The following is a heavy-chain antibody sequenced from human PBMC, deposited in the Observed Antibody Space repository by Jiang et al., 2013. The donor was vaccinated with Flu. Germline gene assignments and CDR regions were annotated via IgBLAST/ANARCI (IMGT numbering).Heavy chain of an antibody. D-gene: IGHD3-16*01. CDR3: ARFDGVMEAFDI. J-gene: IGHJ3*02. Sequence: SDYYMSWIRQAPGRGWSGFHTLVVVVVTQTTQTLVKGRFTISRDNAKNSLYLQMNSLRAEDTAVYYCARFDGVMEAFDIWGQGTMVTVSS. CDR1: SDYY. CDR2: LVVVVVT. V-gene: IGHV3-11*03.